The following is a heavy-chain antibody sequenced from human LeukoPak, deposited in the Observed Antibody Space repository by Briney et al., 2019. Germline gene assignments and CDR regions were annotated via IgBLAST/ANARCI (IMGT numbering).Heavy chain of an antibody. V-gene: IGHV1-8*01. CDR1: GYTFTSYD. D-gene: IGHD6-19*01. CDR2: MNPNSGNT. J-gene: IGHJ6*02. Sequence: ASVKVSCKASGYTFTSYDINWVRQATGQGLEWMGWMNPNSGNTGYAQKFQGRVTMTRNTSISTAYMELSSLRSEDTAVYYCARGGVVAGRGYYYYYGMDVWGQGTTVTVSS. CDR3: ARGGVVAGRGYYYYYGMDV.